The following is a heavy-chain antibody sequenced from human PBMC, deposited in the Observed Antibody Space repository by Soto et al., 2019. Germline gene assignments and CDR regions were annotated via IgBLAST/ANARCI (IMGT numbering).Heavy chain of an antibody. CDR3: ARSTYDSSGSLWYYFDY. V-gene: IGHV1-2*04. J-gene: IGHJ4*02. Sequence: ASVKVSCKASGYTFTGYYMHWVRQAPGQGLEWMGWINPNSGGTNYAQKFQGWVTMTRDTSISTAYMELSRLRSDDTAVYYCARSTYDSSGSLWYYFDYWGQGTLVTVSS. CDR1: GYTFTGYY. D-gene: IGHD3-22*01. CDR2: INPNSGGT.